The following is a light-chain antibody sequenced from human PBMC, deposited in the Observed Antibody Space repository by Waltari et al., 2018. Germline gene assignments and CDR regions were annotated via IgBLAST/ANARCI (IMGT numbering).Light chain of an antibody. CDR1: QSVSSY. CDR2: DAS. J-gene: IGKJ4*01. V-gene: IGKV3-11*01. CDR3: QQRSNWPLT. Sequence: EIVLTQSPATLSLSPGERATLSCRASQSVSSYLAWYQQKPGQAPRLLIYDASNRATGSPARFSVSGSGTDFTLTISSLEPEDFAVYYCQQRSNWPLTFGGGTKVEIK.